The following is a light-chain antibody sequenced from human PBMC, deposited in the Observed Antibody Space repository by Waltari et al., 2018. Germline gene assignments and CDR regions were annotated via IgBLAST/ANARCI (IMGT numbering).Light chain of an antibody. CDR1: SSDVGGYNF. CDR3: CSFAATNYV. V-gene: IGLV2-8*01. J-gene: IGLJ1*01. Sequence: QSALTQPPSASGSPGQSVTISCTGTSSDVGGYNFVSWYQQYPGNSPKLIIYEVTKRPSGVPDCFSGSKSGNTASLTVSGLQAEDEAVYYCCSFAATNYVFGTGTEVTVL. CDR2: EVT.